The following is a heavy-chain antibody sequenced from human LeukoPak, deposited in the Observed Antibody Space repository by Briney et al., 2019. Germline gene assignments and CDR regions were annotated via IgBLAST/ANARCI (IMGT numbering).Heavy chain of an antibody. CDR3: TTNPYDKSGYHI. J-gene: IGHJ3*02. Sequence: GGSLRLSCTVSGLTFSNAWMSWVRQAPGKELEWVGHIKRKSDGGTTDYAAPVKGRFTISRDDSKNMFYLQMNSLKTEDTAVYYCTTNPYDKSGYHIWGQGTMVTVSS. CDR1: GLTFSNAW. D-gene: IGHD3-22*01. V-gene: IGHV3-15*01. CDR2: IKRKSDGGTT.